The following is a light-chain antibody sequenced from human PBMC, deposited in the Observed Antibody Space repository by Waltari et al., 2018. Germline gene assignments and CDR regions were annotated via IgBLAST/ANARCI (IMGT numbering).Light chain of an antibody. CDR3: QQSFNVPYT. CDR2: AAS. J-gene: IGKJ2*01. Sequence: DIQMTQSPSPLSASVGDRVTITCRASRRVSTNLNWDQQKPGKGPRLLIYAASSLQGGVPPRFSGSGSGTDFTLTISSLQPEDFATYSCQQSFNVPYTFGQGTKLEL. V-gene: IGKV1-39*01. CDR1: RRVSTN.